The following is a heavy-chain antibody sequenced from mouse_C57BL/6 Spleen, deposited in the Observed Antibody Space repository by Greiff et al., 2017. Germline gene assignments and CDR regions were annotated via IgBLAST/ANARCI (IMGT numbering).Heavy chain of an antibody. CDR1: GYTFTSYW. V-gene: IGHV1-5*01. D-gene: IGHD2-4*01. CDR2: IYPGNSDT. CDR3: TRGDYDAYYFDY. Sequence: VQLQQSGTVLARPGASVKMSCKTSGYTFTSYWMHWVKQRPGQGLEWIGAIYPGNSDTSYNQKFKGKAKLTAVTSASTAYMGLSSLTNEDSAVYYCTRGDYDAYYFDYWGQGTTLTVSS. J-gene: IGHJ2*01.